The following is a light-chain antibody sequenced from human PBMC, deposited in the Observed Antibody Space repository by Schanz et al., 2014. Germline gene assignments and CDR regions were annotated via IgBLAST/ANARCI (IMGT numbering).Light chain of an antibody. CDR3: QQYYTNPPHT. J-gene: IGKJ4*01. V-gene: IGKV4-1*01. Sequence: DIVMTQSPDSLAASLGERATINCKSSQSVLYRSNNKNYLAWYQQKPGQPPKLLIYWASTRESGVPDRFSGSGSGTDFTLTISSLQAEDVAVYYCQQYYTNPPHTFGGGTKVEIK. CDR2: WAS. CDR1: QSVLYRSNNKNY.